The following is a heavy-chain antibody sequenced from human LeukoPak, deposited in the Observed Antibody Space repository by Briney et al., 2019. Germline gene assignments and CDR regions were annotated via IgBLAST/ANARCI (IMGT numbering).Heavy chain of an antibody. D-gene: IGHD6-19*01. Sequence: SQTLSLTCAISGDSVPNNSAAWNWIRQSPSRGLEWLGRTYYRSKWYNDYAVSVKSRTTINPDTSKNQFSLQLNSVTPEDTAVYYCAREVSSSGWRHFDYWGQGTLVTVSS. CDR1: GDSVPNNSAA. CDR2: TYYRSKWYN. J-gene: IGHJ4*02. CDR3: AREVSSSGWRHFDY. V-gene: IGHV6-1*01.